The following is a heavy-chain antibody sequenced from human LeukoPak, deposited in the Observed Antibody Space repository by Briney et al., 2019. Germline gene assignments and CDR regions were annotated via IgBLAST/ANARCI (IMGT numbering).Heavy chain of an antibody. J-gene: IGHJ6*02. Sequence: GWSLRLSCPPSGFTLSSYRMTWVGQAPGKGLEGVAHINQDGSEKFYVESVKGRFTICRDNAKNSLYLQMNSLSAEDTAVYYCARDSGYSYGFSYYYGMDVWGQGRTVTVYS. V-gene: IGHV3-7*01. CDR3: ARDSGYSYGFSYYYGMDV. CDR2: INQDGSEK. D-gene: IGHD5-18*01. CDR1: GFTLSSYR.